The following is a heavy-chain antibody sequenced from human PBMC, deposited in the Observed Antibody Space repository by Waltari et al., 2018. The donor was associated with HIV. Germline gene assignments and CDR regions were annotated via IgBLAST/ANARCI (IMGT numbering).Heavy chain of an antibody. D-gene: IGHD3-22*01. J-gene: IGHJ4*02. Sequence: QSQLQASGPGLVKPSETLSLTCTVSGGSISSSSYYWGWIRQPPGKGLDWIGSIYYSGSTYYNPSLKSRVTISVDTSKNQFSLKLSSVTAADTAVYYCARGPHYYDSSGYYYDYWGQGTLVTVSS. CDR1: GGSISSSSYY. CDR3: ARGPHYYDSSGYYYDY. V-gene: IGHV4-39*07. CDR2: IYYSGST.